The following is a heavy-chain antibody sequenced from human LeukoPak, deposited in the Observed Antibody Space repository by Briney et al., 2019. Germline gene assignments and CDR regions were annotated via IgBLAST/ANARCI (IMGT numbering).Heavy chain of an antibody. Sequence: GGSLRLSCAASGFTFSSYSMNWVRQAPGKGLEWVSSFSSKSGSIYYGDSVKGRFTISRDNAKNSLFLQMNGLRAEDTAVYYCSRGSNGDYWGQGTLVTVSS. CDR1: GFTFSSYS. V-gene: IGHV3-21*01. D-gene: IGHD2-8*01. J-gene: IGHJ4*02. CDR3: SRGSNGDY. CDR2: FSSKSGSI.